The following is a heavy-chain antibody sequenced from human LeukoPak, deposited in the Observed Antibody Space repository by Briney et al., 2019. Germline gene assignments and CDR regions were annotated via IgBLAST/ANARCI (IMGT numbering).Heavy chain of an antibody. CDR1: GDPITNSRFY. Sequence: PSETLSLTCSVSGDPITNSRFYWGWVRQSPGRGLEWIGVIYFSGLTYYNPSLKSPVTLSVDTSRNQFSLKLSSVTAADTAVYYCAVKGENYYDFWSGQWGNAAAQGYMDVWGKGTTVTVSS. J-gene: IGHJ6*03. CDR3: AVKGENYYDFWSGQWGNAAAQGYMDV. CDR2: IYFSGLT. V-gene: IGHV4-39*01. D-gene: IGHD3-3*01.